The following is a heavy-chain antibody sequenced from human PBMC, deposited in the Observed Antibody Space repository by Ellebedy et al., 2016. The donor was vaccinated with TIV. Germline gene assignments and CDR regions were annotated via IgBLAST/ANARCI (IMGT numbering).Heavy chain of an antibody. J-gene: IGHJ4*02. Sequence: GESLKISCAASGFTFSSYAMSWVRQAPGKGLEWVSAISGSGGSTYYADSVKGRFTISRDNSKNTLYLQMNSLRAEDTAVYYCAKDPSLLPAAMFDYWGQGILVTVSS. CDR1: GFTFSSYA. CDR3: AKDPSLLPAAMFDY. D-gene: IGHD2-2*01. CDR2: ISGSGGST. V-gene: IGHV3-23*01.